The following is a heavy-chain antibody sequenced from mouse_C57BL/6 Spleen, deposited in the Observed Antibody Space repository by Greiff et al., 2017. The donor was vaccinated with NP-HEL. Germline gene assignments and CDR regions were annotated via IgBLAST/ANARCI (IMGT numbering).Heavy chain of an antibody. CDR3: TREITTVVATKAMDY. D-gene: IGHD1-1*01. CDR1: GFTFSSYA. CDR2: ISSGGDYI. Sequence: EVQVVESGEGLVKPGGSLKLSCAASGFTFSSYAMSWVRQTPEKRLEWVAYISSGGDYIYYADTVKGRFTISRDNARNTLYLQMSSLKSEDTAMYYCTREITTVVATKAMDYWGQGTSVTVSS. J-gene: IGHJ4*01. V-gene: IGHV5-9-1*02.